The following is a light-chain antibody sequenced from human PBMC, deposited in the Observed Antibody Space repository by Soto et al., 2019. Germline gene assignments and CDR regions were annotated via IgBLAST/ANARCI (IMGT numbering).Light chain of an antibody. J-gene: IGKJ2*01. Sequence: EIVLTQSPATLSLSPGERATLSCRASQSISYNLAWYQQKPGQAPRLLIYDASNRATGVPARCSGSGSGTDFTLSISSLEPEDFAGYYCQQRGDWPLYTFGQGSRLEIK. CDR2: DAS. V-gene: IGKV3-11*01. CDR1: QSISYN. CDR3: QQRGDWPLYT.